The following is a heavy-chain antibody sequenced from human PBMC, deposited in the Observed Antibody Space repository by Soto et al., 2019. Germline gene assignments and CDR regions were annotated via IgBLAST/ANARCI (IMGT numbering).Heavy chain of an antibody. CDR1: GYSFTNND. Sequence: ASVKVSCKASGYSFTNNDVTWVRQATGQGLEWMGWMNPGSGDTGYAQKFQGRVTMTRDISIATAYMELSSLRSDDTAIYYCARMATFGSLNLFDPWGQGILVTVSS. CDR3: ARMATFGSLNLFDP. J-gene: IGHJ5*02. D-gene: IGHD3-16*01. V-gene: IGHV1-8*01. CDR2: MNPGSGDT.